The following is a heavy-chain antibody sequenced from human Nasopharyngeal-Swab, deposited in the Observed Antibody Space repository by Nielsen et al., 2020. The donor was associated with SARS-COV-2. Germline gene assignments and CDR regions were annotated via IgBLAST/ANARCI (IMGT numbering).Heavy chain of an antibody. Sequence: GESLKISYTASGFTFGDYAMSWVRQAPGKGLEWVGFIRSKAYGGTTEYAASVKGRFTISRDDSKSIAYLQMNSLKTEDTAVYYCTRVIRIAVAGTLYYYYYYYMDVWGKGTTVTVSS. CDR2: IRSKAYGGTT. CDR3: TRVIRIAVAGTLYYYYYYYMDV. CDR1: GFTFGDYA. D-gene: IGHD6-19*01. J-gene: IGHJ6*03. V-gene: IGHV3-49*04.